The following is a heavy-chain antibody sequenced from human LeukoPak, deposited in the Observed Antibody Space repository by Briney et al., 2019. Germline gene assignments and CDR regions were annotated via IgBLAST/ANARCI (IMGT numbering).Heavy chain of an antibody. CDR1: GYTFATYW. V-gene: IGHV5-51*01. Sequence: GESLKISCTGSGYTFATYWIGWVRQTPAKGLEWMGIIYPGDSETSYSPSFRGQVTISADKSISTAYLQWSSLKASDTAMYYCARHDITVFNQDIWGQGTMVIVSS. J-gene: IGHJ3*02. CDR2: IYPGDSET. D-gene: IGHD3-16*01. CDR3: ARHDITVFNQDI.